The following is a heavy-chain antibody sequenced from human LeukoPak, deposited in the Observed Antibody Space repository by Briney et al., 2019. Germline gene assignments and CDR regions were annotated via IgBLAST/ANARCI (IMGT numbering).Heavy chain of an antibody. CDR1: GFTVSSNY. J-gene: IGHJ4*02. D-gene: IGHD3-22*01. CDR3: SSGYYRYIDY. CDR2: IYSGGST. V-gene: IGHV3-53*01. Sequence: GGSLRLSCAASGFTVSSNYMSWVRQAPGEGLEWVSVIYSGGSTYYADSVKGRFTISRDNSKNTLYLQMNSLRAEDTAVYYCSSGYYRYIDYWGQGTLVTVSS.